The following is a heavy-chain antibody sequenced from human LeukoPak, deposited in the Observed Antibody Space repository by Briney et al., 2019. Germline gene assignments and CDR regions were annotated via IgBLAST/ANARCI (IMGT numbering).Heavy chain of an antibody. Sequence: GGSLRLSCAASGFTFSSYAMSWVRQAPGKGLEWVSAISGSGGSTYYADSVKGRFTISRDNPKNTLYLQMNSLRAEDTAVYYCAKGQFMIVNYYYMDVWGKGTTVTVSS. CDR3: AKGQFMIVNYYYMDV. J-gene: IGHJ6*03. V-gene: IGHV3-23*01. CDR2: ISGSGGST. D-gene: IGHD3-22*01. CDR1: GFTFSSYA.